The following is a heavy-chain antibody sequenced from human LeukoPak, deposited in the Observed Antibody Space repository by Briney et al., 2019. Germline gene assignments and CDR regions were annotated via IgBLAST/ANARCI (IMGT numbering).Heavy chain of an antibody. Sequence: SETLSLTCAVSGYSISSDYYWGWIRQPSGKGLEWIGSIYQSVSTYYNPSLKSRVTMSVDTSKNQFSLKLSSVTAADTAVYYCARNKSTVTTSRHDAFDIWGQGTMVTVSS. J-gene: IGHJ3*02. V-gene: IGHV4-38-2*01. CDR1: GYSISSDYY. D-gene: IGHD4-17*01. CDR2: IYQSVST. CDR3: ARNKSTVTTSRHDAFDI.